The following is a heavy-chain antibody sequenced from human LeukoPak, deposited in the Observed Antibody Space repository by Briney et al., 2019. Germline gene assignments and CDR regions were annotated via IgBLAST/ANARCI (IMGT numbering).Heavy chain of an antibody. CDR1: GFSFAGYT. CDR2: FSWDGINT. V-gene: IGHV3-43*01. J-gene: IGHJ4*02. Sequence: GGSLRLSCAASGFSFAGYTMHWVRQAPGKGLEWVSLFSWDGINTYYADSVKGRFTISRDNSKNSLYLQMNSLRTDDTALYYCAKDNFGTIDYWGQGTLVTVSS. CDR3: AKDNFGTIDY. D-gene: IGHD3/OR15-3a*01.